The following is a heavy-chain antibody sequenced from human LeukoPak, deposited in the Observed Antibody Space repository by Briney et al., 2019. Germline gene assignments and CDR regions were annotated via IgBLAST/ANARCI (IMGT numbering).Heavy chain of an antibody. CDR1: GGSISSYY. Sequence: SETLSLTCTVSGGSISSYYWTWIRQPPGRGLEWVGYISHGGSTNYNPSLKSRVTISVDTSTNQFSLKLSSVTAADTAVYYCARGIFGMVLNAFDLWGRGTMVTVSS. V-gene: IGHV4-59*01. D-gene: IGHD3-3*01. CDR3: ARGIFGMVLNAFDL. CDR2: ISHGGST. J-gene: IGHJ3*01.